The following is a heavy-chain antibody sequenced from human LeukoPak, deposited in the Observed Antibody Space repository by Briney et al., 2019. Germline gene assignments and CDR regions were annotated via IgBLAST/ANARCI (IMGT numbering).Heavy chain of an antibody. J-gene: IGHJ3*02. Sequence: SETLSLTCTVSGGSISSYYWSWIRQPPGKGLEWIGCIYYSGSTNYNPSLKSRVTISVDTSKNQFSLKLSSVTAADTAVYYCARKAYGDYARDAFDIWGQGTMVTVSS. CDR2: IYYSGST. D-gene: IGHD4-17*01. V-gene: IGHV4-59*01. CDR1: GGSISSYY. CDR3: ARKAYGDYARDAFDI.